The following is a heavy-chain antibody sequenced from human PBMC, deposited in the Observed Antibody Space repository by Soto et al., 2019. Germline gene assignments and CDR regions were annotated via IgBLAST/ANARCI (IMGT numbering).Heavy chain of an antibody. D-gene: IGHD3-22*01. CDR2: IYYSGST. Sequence: SETLSLTCTVSGGSISSSSYYWGWIRQPPGKGLEWIGSIYYSGSTYYNPSLKSRVTISVDTSKNQFSLKLSSVTAADTAVYYCAGQLYYYDSSGYPHYLDYWGQGTLVTVSS. J-gene: IGHJ4*02. CDR3: AGQLYYYDSSGYPHYLDY. CDR1: GGSISSSSYY. V-gene: IGHV4-39*01.